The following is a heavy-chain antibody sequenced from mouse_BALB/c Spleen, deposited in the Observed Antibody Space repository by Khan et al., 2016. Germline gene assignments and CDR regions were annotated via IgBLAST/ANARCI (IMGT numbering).Heavy chain of an antibody. J-gene: IGHJ2*01. D-gene: IGHD2-10*02. V-gene: IGHV2-9*02. CDR3: ARVQYGNYDYFDY. Sequence: QVQLKESGPGLVAPSQSLSITCTVSGFSLTTYGVHWVCQPPGKGLKWLGVIWPGGSTNYNSALMSRLSISKDNSKSHGFLKMNSLQTDDTAIYYCARVQYGNYDYFDYWGQGTTLTVSA. CDR1: GFSLTTYG. CDR2: IWPGGST.